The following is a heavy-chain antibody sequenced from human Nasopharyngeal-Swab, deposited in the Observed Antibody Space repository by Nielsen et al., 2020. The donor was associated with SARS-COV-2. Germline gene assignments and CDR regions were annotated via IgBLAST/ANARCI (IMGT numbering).Heavy chain of an antibody. CDR2: ISAYNGNT. CDR3: ARGYCSSTSCYYFDY. V-gene: IGHV1-18*01. J-gene: IGHJ4*02. D-gene: IGHD2-2*01. Sequence: VRQMPGKGLEWMGWISAYNGNTNYAQKLQGRVTMTTDTSTSTAYMELRSLRSDDTAVYYCARGYCSSTSCYYFDYWGQGTLVTVSS.